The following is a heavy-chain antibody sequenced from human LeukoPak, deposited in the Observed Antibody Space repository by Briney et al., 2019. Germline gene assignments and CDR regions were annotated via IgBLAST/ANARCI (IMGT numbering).Heavy chain of an antibody. CDR1: GFSVSSNY. CDR2: IKSKTDGGTT. J-gene: IGHJ6*03. D-gene: IGHD3-9*01. Sequence: GGSLRLSCAASGFSVSSNYVSWVRQAPGKGLEWVGRIKSKTDGGTTDYAAPVKGRFTISRDDSKNTLYLQMNSLKTEDTAVYYCTTDRGKKLRYLHYYYYYMDVWGKGTTVTVSS. V-gene: IGHV3-15*01. CDR3: TTDRGKKLRYLHYYYYYMDV.